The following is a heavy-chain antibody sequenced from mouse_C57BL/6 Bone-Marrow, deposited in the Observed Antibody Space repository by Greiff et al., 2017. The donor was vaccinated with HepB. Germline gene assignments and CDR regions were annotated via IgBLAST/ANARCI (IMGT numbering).Heavy chain of an antibody. J-gene: IGHJ4*01. D-gene: IGHD3-2*02. CDR2: ISYSGST. CDR1: GYSITSDY. CDR3: ARYPDSSGYVYYAMDY. V-gene: IGHV3-8*01. Sequence: VQLKESGPGLAKPSQTLSLTCSVTGYSITSDYWNWIRKFPGNKLEYMGYISYSGSTYYNPSLKSRISITRDTSKNQYYLQLNSVTTEDTATYYCARYPDSSGYVYYAMDYWGQGTSVTVSS.